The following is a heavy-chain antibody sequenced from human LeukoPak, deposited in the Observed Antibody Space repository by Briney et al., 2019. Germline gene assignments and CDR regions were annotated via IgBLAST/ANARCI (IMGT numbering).Heavy chain of an antibody. V-gene: IGHV3-21*01. CDR1: GFTFSRYS. CDR3: ARVRGAVDY. J-gene: IGHJ4*02. Sequence: GGSLRLSCAASGFTFSRYSMNWVRQAPGKGLEWVSSISSSSNYIYYADSLKVRFSISRDNARNSLFLQMNSLRAEDTAVYYCARVRGAVDYWGQGTLVTVSS. CDR2: ISSSSNYI. D-gene: IGHD1-26*01.